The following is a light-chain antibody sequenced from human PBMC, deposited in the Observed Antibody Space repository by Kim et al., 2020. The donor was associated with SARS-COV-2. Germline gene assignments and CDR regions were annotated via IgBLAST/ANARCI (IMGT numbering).Light chain of an antibody. J-gene: IGLJ1*01. Sequence: SWDLGQTADITGGGDDIGRKKGHWYRQRPGQAPVVVIYRDSKRPSGIPERFSGSNAGNTATLTINRAQAGDEGDYYCQVWETSAYVFGPGTKVTVL. CDR1: DIGRKK. CDR3: QVWETSAYV. V-gene: IGLV3-9*01. CDR2: RDS.